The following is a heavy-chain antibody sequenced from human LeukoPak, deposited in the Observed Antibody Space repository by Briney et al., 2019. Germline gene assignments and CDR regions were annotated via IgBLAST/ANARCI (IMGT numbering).Heavy chain of an antibody. Sequence: GRSLRLSCAASGFTFSTYAMHWVRQAPGKGLEWVTAISYDGSDNYDSDSVKGRFSISRDNSKNTLYLQMNSLRAEDTAVYYCARGGFHDRGGFFDHWGQGTLVAVSS. V-gene: IGHV3-30*04. D-gene: IGHD3-22*01. J-gene: IGHJ5*02. CDR1: GFTFSTYA. CDR3: ARGGFHDRGGFFDH. CDR2: ISYDGSDN.